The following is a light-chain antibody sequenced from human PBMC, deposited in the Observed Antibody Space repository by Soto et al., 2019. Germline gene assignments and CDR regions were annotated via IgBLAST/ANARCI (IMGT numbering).Light chain of an antibody. Sequence: QSVLTQPPSVSGTPGQRVTISCTGSSSNIGAGHDVHWYQQLPGTAPKLLIFENSNRPSGVPDRFSGSKSGTSASLAITGLQAEDEADYDCQSYDSGLSGSVFGSATKLTVL. J-gene: IGLJ1*01. CDR1: SSNIGAGHD. CDR3: QSYDSGLSGSV. V-gene: IGLV1-40*01. CDR2: ENS.